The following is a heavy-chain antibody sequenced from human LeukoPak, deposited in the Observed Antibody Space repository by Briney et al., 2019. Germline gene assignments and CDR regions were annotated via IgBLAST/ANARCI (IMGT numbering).Heavy chain of an antibody. CDR1: GFIFSSYW. J-gene: IGHJ5*02. V-gene: IGHV3-74*01. CDR2: INTDGSST. CDR3: ARDLGGYYYDSSGYPNWFDP. Sequence: PGGSLRLSRAASGFIFSSYWMHWVRHAPGKGLAWVSRINTDGSSTSYADSVKGRFTISRDNAKKSLYLQMNSLRAEDTAVYYCARDLGGYYYDSSGYPNWFDPWGQGTLVTVSS. D-gene: IGHD3-22*01.